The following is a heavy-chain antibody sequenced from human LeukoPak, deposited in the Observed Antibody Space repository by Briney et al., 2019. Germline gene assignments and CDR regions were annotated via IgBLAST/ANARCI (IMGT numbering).Heavy chain of an antibody. V-gene: IGHV5-51*01. CDR2: IYPGDSDT. J-gene: IGHJ6*02. CDR3: ARQWRVGSGSYYRYNYYYYGMDV. CDR1: GYSFANYW. D-gene: IGHD3-10*01. Sequence: GESLKISCKGSGYSFANYWIGWVRQMPGKGLEWMGIIYPGDSDTRYSPSFQGQVTISADKSITTAYLQWSSLKASDTAMYYCARQWRVGSGSYYRYNYYYYGMDVWGQGTAVTVSS.